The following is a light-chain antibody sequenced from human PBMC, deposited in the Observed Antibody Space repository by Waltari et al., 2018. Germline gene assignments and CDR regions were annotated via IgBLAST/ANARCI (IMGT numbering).Light chain of an antibody. CDR1: SSDVGGYNY. V-gene: IGLV2-14*01. CDR3: SSYTSSRTRV. Sequence: QSALTQPASVSGSPGQSITISCTGTSSDVGGYNYVSWYQQHPGKAPKLIIYDVSNRPSGVSNRCSGSKSGNTASLTISGLQAEDEADYYCSSYTSSRTRVFGGGTKLTVL. J-gene: IGLJ3*02. CDR2: DVS.